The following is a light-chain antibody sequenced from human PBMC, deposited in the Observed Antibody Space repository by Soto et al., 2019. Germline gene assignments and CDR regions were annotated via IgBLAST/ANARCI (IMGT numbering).Light chain of an antibody. Sequence: EIVLTQSPATLSLSPGERATLSCRASQSVGSTLAWYQQEPGRAPRLLIYDASTRATGIPARFSGAGSGTEFTLTISGLQSDDFAVYYCQHYLTWPLTFGGGTRVEI. CDR3: QHYLTWPLT. V-gene: IGKV3-15*01. CDR2: DAS. CDR1: QSVGST. J-gene: IGKJ4*02.